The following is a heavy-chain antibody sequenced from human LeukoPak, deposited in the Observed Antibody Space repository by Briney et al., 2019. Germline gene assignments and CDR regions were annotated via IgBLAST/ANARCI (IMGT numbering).Heavy chain of an antibody. J-gene: IGHJ5*02. V-gene: IGHV3-66*01. CDR1: GFTVSSNY. CDR3: ARDLALNYYDSSANWFDP. CDR2: IYSDGST. Sequence: GGSLRLSCAASGFTVSSNYMSWVRQAPGKGLEWVSVIYSDGSTYYADSVKGRFTISRDNSKNTLYPQMNSLRAEDTAVYYCARDLALNYYDSSANWFDPWGQGTLVTVSS. D-gene: IGHD3-22*01.